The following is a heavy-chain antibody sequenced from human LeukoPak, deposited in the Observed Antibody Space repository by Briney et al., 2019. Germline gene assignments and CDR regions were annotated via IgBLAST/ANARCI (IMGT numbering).Heavy chain of an antibody. CDR2: LYYSGST. CDR1: GGSISNSSYY. V-gene: IGHV4-39*07. Sequence: SETLSLTCTVSGGSISNSSYYWGWIRQPPGKGLEWIGSLYYSGSTSYNPSLKSRLTISLDTSKNQFSLKLSSVTAADTAVYYCARAYCSGATCYDSRGWFDPWGQGTLVTVSS. J-gene: IGHJ5*02. D-gene: IGHD2-15*01. CDR3: ARAYCSGATCYDSRGWFDP.